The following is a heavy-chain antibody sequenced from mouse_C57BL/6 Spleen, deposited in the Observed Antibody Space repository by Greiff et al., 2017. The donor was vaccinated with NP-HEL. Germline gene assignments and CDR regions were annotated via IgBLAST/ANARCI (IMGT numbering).Heavy chain of an antibody. CDR1: GYTFTDYY. J-gene: IGHJ2*01. CDR2: INPNNGGT. V-gene: IGHV1-26*01. D-gene: IGHD1-1*01. Sequence: VQLQQSGPELVKPGASVKISCKASGYTFTDYYMNWVKQSHGKSLEWIGDINPNNGGTSYNQKFKGKATLTVDKSSSTAYMELRSLTSEDSAVYYCARSITTPLYYFDYWGQGTTLTVSS. CDR3: ARSITTPLYYFDY.